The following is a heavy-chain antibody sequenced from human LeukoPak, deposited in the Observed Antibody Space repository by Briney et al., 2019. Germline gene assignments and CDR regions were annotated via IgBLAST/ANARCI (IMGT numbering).Heavy chain of an antibody. J-gene: IGHJ4*02. CDR3: ARGDGSYSD. V-gene: IGHV4-38-2*01. CDR1: GYSISSGYY. D-gene: IGHD2-15*01. CDR2: VFHSGST. Sequence: KPSETLSLTCAVSGYSISSGYYWGWIRHPPGKGLEWMGIVFHSGSTSSYPSLKSRATISVDTSKNQFSLKLSSVTAADTAVYYCARGDGSYSDWGQGTLVTVSS.